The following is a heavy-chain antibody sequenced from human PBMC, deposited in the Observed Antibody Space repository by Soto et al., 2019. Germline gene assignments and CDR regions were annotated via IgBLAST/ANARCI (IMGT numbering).Heavy chain of an antibody. D-gene: IGHD2-2*01. CDR2: IYWDDDK. Sequence: SGPTLVKPTQTLTLTCTFSGFSLSTSGVGVGWIRQPPGKALEWLALIYWDDDKRYSPSMKSRLTITKDTSNNQVVLTMTNMDPVDTATYYCAHRAYCSSTSCPSPGYFDYWGQGTLVTVSS. V-gene: IGHV2-5*02. J-gene: IGHJ4*02. CDR1: GFSLSTSGVG. CDR3: AHRAYCSSTSCPSPGYFDY.